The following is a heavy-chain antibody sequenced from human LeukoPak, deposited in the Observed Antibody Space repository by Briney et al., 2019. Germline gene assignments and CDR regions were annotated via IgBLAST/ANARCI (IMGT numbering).Heavy chain of an antibody. D-gene: IGHD5-12*01. V-gene: IGHV3-48*03. J-gene: IGHJ4*02. CDR2: ISRSGSTI. CDR3: ARVGAYTGHSALAY. CDR1: GFTFSSYE. Sequence: GGSLRLSCAASGFTFSSYEMNWVRRAPGKGLEWVSYISRSGSTIYYADSVKGRFTISRDNAKNSLYLQMNSLSVEDTAVYYCARVGAYTGHSALAYWGQGPLVTVTS.